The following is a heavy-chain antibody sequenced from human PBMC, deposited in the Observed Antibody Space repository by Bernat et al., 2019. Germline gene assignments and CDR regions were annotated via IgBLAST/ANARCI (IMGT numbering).Heavy chain of an antibody. V-gene: IGHV3-23*01. Sequence: EVQLLESGGGLVQPGGSLRLSCAASGFTFSSYAMSWVRQAPGKGLEWVSAISGSGGSTYYADSVKGRFTISRDNSKNTLYLQMNSLRAEDTAVYYCARGGGDYVCSYGMDVWGQGTTVTVSS. CDR1: GFTFSSYA. CDR3: ARGGGDYVCSYGMDV. D-gene: IGHD4-17*01. J-gene: IGHJ6*02. CDR2: ISGSGGST.